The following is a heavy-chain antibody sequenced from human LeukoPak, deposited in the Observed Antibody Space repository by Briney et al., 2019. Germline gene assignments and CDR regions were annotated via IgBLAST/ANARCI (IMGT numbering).Heavy chain of an antibody. V-gene: IGHV3-23*01. D-gene: IGHD6-13*01. CDR3: AKQGYSTSWYYLDF. CDR2: ISGTGGTT. J-gene: IGHJ4*02. CDR1: GFTFSVYS. Sequence: GGSLRLPCAASGFTFSVYSMSWVRQAPGKGLEWVSGISGTGGTTYYAPSVQGRFTMSRDNSKSTVYLEMNSLTAEDTAVYSCAKQGYSTSWYYLDFWGPGALVTVSS.